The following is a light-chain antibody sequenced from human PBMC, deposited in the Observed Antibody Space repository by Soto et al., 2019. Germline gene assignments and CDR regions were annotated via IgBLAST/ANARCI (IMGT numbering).Light chain of an antibody. CDR2: GAS. V-gene: IGKV3-20*01. J-gene: IGKJ1*01. Sequence: EIVLTQSPGTLSLSPGERATLSCRASQSVSTNYLAGYQHKPGQAPRLLISGASSRATGIPARCTAGGSSRAYTLTISSLAPEEFAAYHGHHYGSSPCTFGQGTKVEIK. CDR1: QSVSTNY. CDR3: HHYGSSPCT.